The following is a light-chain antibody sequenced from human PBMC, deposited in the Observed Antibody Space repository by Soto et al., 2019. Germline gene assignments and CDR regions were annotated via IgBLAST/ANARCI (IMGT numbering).Light chain of an antibody. CDR2: GAS. J-gene: IGKJ1*01. Sequence: EIVLTHSPDTLSLSPGERATLSCRASQSVGNNYLAWYQQRPGQAPRLVIYGASNRATGIPDRFSAWGSGTDFTLTISRLEPEDVAVYYCQQYTSSPLTFGQGTKVEIK. V-gene: IGKV3-20*01. CDR3: QQYTSSPLT. CDR1: QSVGNNY.